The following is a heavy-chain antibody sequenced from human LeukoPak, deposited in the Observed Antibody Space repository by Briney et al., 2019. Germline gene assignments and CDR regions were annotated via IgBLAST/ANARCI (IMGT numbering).Heavy chain of an antibody. CDR2: INHSGST. V-gene: IGHV4-34*01. CDR1: GGSFSGYY. Sequence: SETLSLTCAVYGGSFSGYYWSWVRQPPGKGLEWMGEINHSGSTNYNPSLKRGGTILEEATKNKCSLKLRCGAGGDAAVYYCARARVRLTRGGPRQQLVPFDYWGQGTLVTVSS. J-gene: IGHJ4*02. D-gene: IGHD6-13*01. CDR3: ARARVRLTRGGPRQQLVPFDY.